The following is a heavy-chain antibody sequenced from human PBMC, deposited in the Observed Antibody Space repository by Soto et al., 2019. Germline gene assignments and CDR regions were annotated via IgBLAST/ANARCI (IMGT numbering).Heavy chain of an antibody. J-gene: IGHJ4*02. CDR3: SRVTDYYESSGYFDY. CDR2: IKQDGSAK. CDR1: GFTFSSYW. Sequence: AASGFTFSSYWMSWVRQTPGKGLEWVANIKQDGSAKYYVDSVKGRFTISRDNAKNSLNLQMNSLGAEDTAVYYCSRVTDYYESSGYFDYWGQGTLVTVSS. D-gene: IGHD3-22*01. V-gene: IGHV3-7*01.